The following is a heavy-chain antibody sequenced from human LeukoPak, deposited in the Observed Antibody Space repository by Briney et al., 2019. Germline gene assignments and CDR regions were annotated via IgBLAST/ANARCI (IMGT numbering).Heavy chain of an antibody. J-gene: IGHJ4*02. CDR1: GFTLSSYA. D-gene: IGHD6-13*01. Sequence: AGGSRRLSCAASGFTLSSYAMTGVRQAPGGGLEWVSVVDGGGGGTYYAGSVKGRFTISRDNSKDTLYLQMNGLRAEDTAVYFCAKQSAGSAAWYSLHYDFWGQGTLVTVSS. V-gene: IGHV3-23*01. CDR2: VDGGGGGT. CDR3: AKQSAGSAAWYSLHYDF.